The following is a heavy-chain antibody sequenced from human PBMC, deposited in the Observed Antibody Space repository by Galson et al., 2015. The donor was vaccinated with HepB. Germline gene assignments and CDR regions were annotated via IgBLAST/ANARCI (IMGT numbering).Heavy chain of an antibody. CDR2: ISGSGGST. Sequence: SCKASGGTFTSYYMHWVRQAPGKGLEWVSAISGSGGSTYYADSVKGRFTISRDNSKNTLYLQMNSLRAEDTAVYYCAKWQRIPFDYWGQGTLVTVSS. D-gene: IGHD6-25*01. J-gene: IGHJ4*02. CDR1: GGTFTSYY. V-gene: IGHV3-23*01. CDR3: AKWQRIPFDY.